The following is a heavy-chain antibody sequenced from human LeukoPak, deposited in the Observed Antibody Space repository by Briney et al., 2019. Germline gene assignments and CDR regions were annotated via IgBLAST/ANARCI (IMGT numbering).Heavy chain of an antibody. J-gene: IGHJ4*02. CDR2: IYPGDSDT. CDR3: ARGTYYDSSAYSGVRLFDY. CDR1: GYSFTSYW. V-gene: IGHV5-51*04. D-gene: IGHD3-22*01. Sequence: GESLKISCKGSGYSFTSYWIGWVRQMPGKGLEWMGIIYPGDSDTRYSPSFQGQVTISADTPISTAYMDLSRLRSDDTALYYCARGTYYDSSAYSGVRLFDYWGQGTLVTVSS.